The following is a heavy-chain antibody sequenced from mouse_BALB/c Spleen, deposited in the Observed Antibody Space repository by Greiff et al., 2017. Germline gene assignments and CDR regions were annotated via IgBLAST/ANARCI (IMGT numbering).Heavy chain of an antibody. CDR1: GFTFSSFG. CDR3: AKPRPFDY. Sequence: EVQVVESGGGLVQPGGSRKLSCAASGFTFSSFGMHWVRQAPEKGLEWVAYISSGSSTIYYADTVKGRFTISRDTPKDTLFLQTTSLRSEDTAMYYCAKPRPFDYWGQGTTLTVSS. J-gene: IGHJ2*01. CDR2: ISSGSSTI. D-gene: IGHD1-2*01. V-gene: IGHV5-17*02.